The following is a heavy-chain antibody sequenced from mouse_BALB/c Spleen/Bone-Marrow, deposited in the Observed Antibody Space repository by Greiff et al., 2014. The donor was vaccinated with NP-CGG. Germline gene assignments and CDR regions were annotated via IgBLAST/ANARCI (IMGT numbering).Heavy chain of an antibody. CDR2: ILPGSGST. J-gene: IGHJ3*01. V-gene: IGHV1-9*01. CDR1: GYTFSSYW. CDR3: ARDWDPFAY. D-gene: IGHD4-1*01. Sequence: QVQLKQSEAELMKPGASVKISCKATGYTFSSYWIEWVKQRPGHGLEWIGEILPGSGSTNYNEKFKGKATFTADTSSNTAYMQLSSLTSEDSAVYYCARDWDPFAYWGQGTLVTVSA.